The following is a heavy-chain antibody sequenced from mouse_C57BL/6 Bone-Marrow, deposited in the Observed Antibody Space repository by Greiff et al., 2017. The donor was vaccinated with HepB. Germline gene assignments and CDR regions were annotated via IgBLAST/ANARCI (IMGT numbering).Heavy chain of an antibody. CDR2: ISSGGSYT. CDR1: GFTFSSYG. CDR3: ARHYYGSYYAMDY. J-gene: IGHJ4*01. D-gene: IGHD1-1*01. V-gene: IGHV5-6*01. Sequence: EVKLMESGGDLVKPGGSLKLSCAASGFTFSSYGMSWVRQTPDKRLEWVATISSGGSYTYYPDSVKGRFTISRDNDKNTLYLQMSSLKSEDTAMYYCARHYYGSYYAMDYWGQGTSDTVSS.